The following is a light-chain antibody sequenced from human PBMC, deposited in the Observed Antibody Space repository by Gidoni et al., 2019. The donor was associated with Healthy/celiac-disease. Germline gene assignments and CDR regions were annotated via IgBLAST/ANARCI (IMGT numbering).Light chain of an antibody. Sequence: QSVLTQPPSASGTTGPRVTISCSGSSSNIGSNYVYWYQQLPGTAPKLLIYRNNQRPSGVPDRFSGSKSGTSASLAISGLRSEDEADYYCAAWDDSLSVHYVFGTGTKVTVL. V-gene: IGLV1-47*01. J-gene: IGLJ1*01. CDR1: SSNIGSNY. CDR3: AAWDDSLSVHYV. CDR2: RNN.